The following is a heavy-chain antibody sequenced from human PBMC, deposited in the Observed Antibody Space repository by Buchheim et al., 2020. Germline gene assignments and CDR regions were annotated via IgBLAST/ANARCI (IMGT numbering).Heavy chain of an antibody. D-gene: IGHD3-22*01. CDR3: AREGDYYDSSGYSDY. J-gene: IGHJ4*02. CDR1: GFTFSSYW. V-gene: IGHV3-7*01. Sequence: EVQLVESGGGLVQPGGSLRLSCAASGFTFSSYWMSWVRQAPGKGLEWVANIKQDGSEKYYVDSVKGRFTISRDNAKKSLYLQMNSLRAEDTAVYYCAREGDYYDSSGYSDYWGQGTL. CDR2: IKQDGSEK.